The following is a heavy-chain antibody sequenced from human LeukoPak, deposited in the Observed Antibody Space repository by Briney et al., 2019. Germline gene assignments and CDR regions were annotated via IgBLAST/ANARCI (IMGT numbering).Heavy chain of an antibody. J-gene: IGHJ4*02. CDR3: ARLVYDILTGYYSNHFDY. CDR2: IYPGDSDT. D-gene: IGHD3-9*01. Sequence: GESLKISCKGSGYSFTSYWIGWVRQMPGKGLEWMGIIYPGDSDTRYSPSFQGQVTISADESISTAYLQWSSLKASDTAMYYCARLVYDILTGYYSNHFDYWGQGTLVTVSS. V-gene: IGHV5-51*01. CDR1: GYSFTSYW.